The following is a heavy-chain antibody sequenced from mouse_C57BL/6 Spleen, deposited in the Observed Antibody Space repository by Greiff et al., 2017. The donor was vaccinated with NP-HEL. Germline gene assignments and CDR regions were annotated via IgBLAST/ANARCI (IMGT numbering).Heavy chain of an antibody. V-gene: IGHV1-69*01. CDR2: IDPSDSYT. CDR3: ARPYYCGSSYWYFDV. Sequence: QVQLQQPGAELVMPGASVKLSCKASGYTFTSYWMHWVKQRPGQGLEWIGEIDPSDSYTNYNQKFKGKSTLTVDKSSSTAYMQLSSLTSEDSAVYYCARPYYCGSSYWYFDVWGTGTTVTVSS. CDR1: GYTFTSYW. J-gene: IGHJ1*03. D-gene: IGHD1-1*01.